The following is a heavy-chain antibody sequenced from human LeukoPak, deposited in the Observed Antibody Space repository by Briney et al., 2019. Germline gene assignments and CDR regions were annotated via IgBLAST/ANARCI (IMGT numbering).Heavy chain of an antibody. Sequence: SETLSLTCSVSSYSISSGFYWGWIRQPPGKGLEWIGSIFHSGSTYYNPSLKSRVTISLDTSKNQFSLKLNSVTAADTAVYYCARANYYDTSGYSRGAFDIWGQGTMVTVSS. CDR2: IFHSGST. V-gene: IGHV4-38-2*02. J-gene: IGHJ3*02. CDR3: ARANYYDTSGYSRGAFDI. CDR1: SYSISSGFY. D-gene: IGHD3-22*01.